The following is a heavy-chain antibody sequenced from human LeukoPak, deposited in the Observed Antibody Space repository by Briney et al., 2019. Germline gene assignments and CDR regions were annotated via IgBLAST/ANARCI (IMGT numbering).Heavy chain of an antibody. CDR2: IYYSGST. D-gene: IGHD3-10*01. V-gene: IGHV4-30-4*08. J-gene: IGHJ6*03. Sequence: SETLSLTCTVSGGSISSGDYYWSWIRQPPGKGLEWIGYIYYSGSTYYNPSLKSRVTISVDTSKNQFSLKLSSVTAADTAVYYCARVSMDRGVMYYYYYYMDVWGKGTTVTVSS. CDR1: GGSISSGDYY. CDR3: ARVSMDRGVMYYYYYYMDV.